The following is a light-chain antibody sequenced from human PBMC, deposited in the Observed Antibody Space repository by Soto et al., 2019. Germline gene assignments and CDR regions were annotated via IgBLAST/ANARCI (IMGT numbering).Light chain of an antibody. CDR3: QQYNNWPPWT. J-gene: IGKJ1*01. V-gene: IGKV3-15*01. Sequence: EIVLTQSPGTLSSSPGERITLSCRASQSVSSNYLAWYQQKPGQAPRLLIYGASTRATGIPARFSGSGSGTEFTLTISSLQSEDFAVYYCQQYNNWPPWTFGQGTKVDIK. CDR1: QSVSSN. CDR2: GAS.